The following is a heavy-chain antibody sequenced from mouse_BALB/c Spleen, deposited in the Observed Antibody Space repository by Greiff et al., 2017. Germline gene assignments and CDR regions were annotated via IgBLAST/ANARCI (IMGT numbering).Heavy chain of an antibody. D-gene: IGHD2-3*01. CDR1: GFTFSSYA. J-gene: IGHJ4*01. CDR3: AKDGYYEAMDY. CDR2: ISSGGSYT. V-gene: IGHV5-9-4*01. Sequence: DVKLVESGGGLVKPGGSLKLSCAASGFTFSSYAMSWVRQSPENRLEWVAEISSGGSYTYYPDTVTGRFTISRDNAKNTLYLEMSSLRSEDTAMYYCAKDGYYEAMDYWGQGTSVTVSS.